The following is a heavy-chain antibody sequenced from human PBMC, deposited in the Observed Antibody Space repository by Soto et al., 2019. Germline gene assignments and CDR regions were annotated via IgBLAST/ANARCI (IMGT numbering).Heavy chain of an antibody. V-gene: IGHV3-23*01. CDR2: ISDSGGST. Sequence: GGSLRLSCAASGFTFSSYAMTWVRQAPGKGLEWVSVISDSGGSTYYADSVKGRFTVSRDNSKNTLHLQINNLRAEDTAVYFCAKAPYSSSWYYFDHWGQGTPVTVSS. CDR3: AKAPYSSSWYYFDH. D-gene: IGHD6-13*01. J-gene: IGHJ4*02. CDR1: GFTFSSYA.